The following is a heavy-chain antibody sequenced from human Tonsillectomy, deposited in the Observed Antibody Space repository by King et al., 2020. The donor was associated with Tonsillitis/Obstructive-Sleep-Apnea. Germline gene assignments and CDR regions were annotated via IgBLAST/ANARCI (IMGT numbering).Heavy chain of an antibody. CDR3: ARGDGFGEDDYFYMDA. CDR1: GYTFTNYI. V-gene: IGHV7-4-1*02. J-gene: IGHJ6*03. CDR2: INTNTGNP. D-gene: IGHD3-10*01. Sequence: QLVQSESELKKPGASVKVSCKASGYTFTNYIMNWVRQAPGQGLDWMGWINTNTGNPTYAQGFTGRFVFSLDTSVTTAYLQINSLKAEDTAVYYCARGDGFGEDDYFYMDAWGKGTTVTVSS.